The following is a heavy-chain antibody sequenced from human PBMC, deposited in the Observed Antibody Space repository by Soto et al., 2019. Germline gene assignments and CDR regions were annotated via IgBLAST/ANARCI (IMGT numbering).Heavy chain of an antibody. CDR1: CFSISSIMYY. Sequence: SVILSLTCTFHCFSISSIMYYWVWIRPPPGKGLEWIGSIYYSGSTYYNPSLKSRVTISVDTSKNQFSLKLSSVTAADTAVYYCASPKIAFYNWFDPWGQG. D-gene: IGHD3-3*02. CDR2: IYYSGST. V-gene: IGHV4-39*01. CDR3: ASPKIAFYNWFDP. J-gene: IGHJ5*02.